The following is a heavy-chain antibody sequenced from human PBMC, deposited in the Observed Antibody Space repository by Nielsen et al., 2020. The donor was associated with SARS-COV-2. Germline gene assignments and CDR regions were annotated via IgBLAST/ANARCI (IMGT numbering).Heavy chain of an antibody. CDR3: AKISGSQRHYFDF. Sequence: GGSLRLSCAASGFTFSSYAMSWVRQAPGKGLEWVSGISGSAGSTNYADSVKGRFTISRDNSKNTLYLQLNSLRAEDTAVFYCAKISGSQRHYFDFWGQGALVTVSS. V-gene: IGHV3-23*01. CDR2: ISGSAGST. CDR1: GFTFSSYA. D-gene: IGHD1-26*01. J-gene: IGHJ4*02.